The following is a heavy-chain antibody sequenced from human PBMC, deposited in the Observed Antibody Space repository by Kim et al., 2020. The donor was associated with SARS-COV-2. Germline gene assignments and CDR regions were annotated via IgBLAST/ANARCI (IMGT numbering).Heavy chain of an antibody. J-gene: IGHJ4*02. CDR3: ATGYSGYDYRFDY. Sequence: SAQKFPGRVTMTEDTSTDTAYMELSSLRSEDTAVYYCATGYSGYDYRFDYWGQGTLVTVSS. V-gene: IGHV1-24*01. D-gene: IGHD5-12*01.